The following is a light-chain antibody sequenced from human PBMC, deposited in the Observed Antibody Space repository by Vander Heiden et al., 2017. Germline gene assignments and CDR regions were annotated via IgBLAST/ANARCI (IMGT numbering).Light chain of an antibody. J-gene: IGKJ1*01. CDR3: QQHNSYPWT. Sequence: IQLTQSPSFLSASVGDRVTITCRASQGISSYLDWYQQKPGKAPKLLIYDASTLQSGVPSRFSGSGSGTEFTLTISSLQPEDFATYYCQQHNSYPWTFGQGTKVEIK. CDR1: QGISSY. CDR2: DAS. V-gene: IGKV1-9*01.